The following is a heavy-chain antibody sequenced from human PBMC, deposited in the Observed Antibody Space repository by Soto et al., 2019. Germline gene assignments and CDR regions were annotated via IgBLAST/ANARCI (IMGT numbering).Heavy chain of an antibody. V-gene: IGHV1-18*01. CDR2: ISAYTGNT. CDR1: GYTFTSYG. J-gene: IGHJ4*02. CDR3: ARPIITFGEEVYFDY. D-gene: IGHD3-16*01. Sequence: QVPLVQSGAEVKKPGASVKVSCKASGYTFTSYGISWVRQAPGQGLEWMGWISAYTGNTNYPQKLQGRVTMTTDTSTSTAYMELRSLRSDDTAVYYCARPIITFGEEVYFDYWGQGTLVTVSS.